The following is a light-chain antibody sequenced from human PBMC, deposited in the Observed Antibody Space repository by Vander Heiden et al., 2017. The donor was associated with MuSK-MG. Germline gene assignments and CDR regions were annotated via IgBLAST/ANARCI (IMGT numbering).Light chain of an antibody. J-gene: IGLJ2*01. CDR3: SSYAGSNPLVV. CDR2: EVS. V-gene: IGLV2-8*01. Sequence: QSALTQPPSASGSPGQSVTIPCTGTSSDVGGYNYVSWDQQHPGKAPKLMIYEVSKRPSGVPDRFSGSKSGNTASLTVSGLQAEDEADYYCSSYAGSNPLVVFGGGTKLTVL. CDR1: SSDVGGYNY.